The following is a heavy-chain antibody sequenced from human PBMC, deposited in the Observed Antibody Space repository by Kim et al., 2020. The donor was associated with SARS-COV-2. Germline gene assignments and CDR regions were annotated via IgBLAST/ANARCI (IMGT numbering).Heavy chain of an antibody. CDR3: ARHGVGGWFDP. D-gene: IGHD1-26*01. CDR2: IDPSESST. J-gene: IGHJ5*02. Sequence: GESLKISCKTSGYTFTNYWISWVRQMPGKGLEWMGRIDPSESSTKYSPSLQGHVTISADKSITTAYLQWSSLKASDTAIYYCARHGVGGWFDPWGQGTLVTVSS. CDR1: GYTFTNYW. V-gene: IGHV5-10-1*01.